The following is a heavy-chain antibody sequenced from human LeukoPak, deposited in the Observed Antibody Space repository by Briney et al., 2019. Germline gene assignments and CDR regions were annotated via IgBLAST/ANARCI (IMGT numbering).Heavy chain of an antibody. D-gene: IGHD5-24*01. Sequence: GGPLRLSCVASGFPFSSYWMTWVRQAPGKGLEWVANIKQDGSKKSYVDSVKGRFTISRDNAKNSLYLQMNSLRAGDTAIYYCTRVGYIDEGIDYWGQGTLVTVSS. V-gene: IGHV3-7*04. CDR3: TRVGYIDEGIDY. CDR1: GFPFSSYW. CDR2: IKQDGSKK. J-gene: IGHJ4*02.